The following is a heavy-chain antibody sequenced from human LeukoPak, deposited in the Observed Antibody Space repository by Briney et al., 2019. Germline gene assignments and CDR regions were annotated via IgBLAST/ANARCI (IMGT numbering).Heavy chain of an antibody. CDR1: GFTFDDYD. CDR3: ARRDYYGSGSPDY. CDR2: INWNGGST. J-gene: IGHJ4*02. Sequence: GGSLRLSCAASGFTFDDYDMSWVRQAPGKGLEWVSGINWNGGSTGYADSVKGRFTIPRDNAKSSLYLQMNSLRAEDTALYYCARRDYYGSGSPDYWGQGTLVTVSS. V-gene: IGHV3-20*04. D-gene: IGHD3-10*01.